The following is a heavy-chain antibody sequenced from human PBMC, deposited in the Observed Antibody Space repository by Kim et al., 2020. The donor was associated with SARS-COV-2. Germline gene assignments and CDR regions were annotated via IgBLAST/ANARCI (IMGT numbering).Heavy chain of an antibody. CDR3: ASPLHANWNAMDV. J-gene: IGHJ6*02. D-gene: IGHD1-20*01. CDR1: GFTFSSYA. Sequence: GGSLRLSCAASGFTFSSYAMHWVHQAPGKGLEWVAVISYDGSNKYYADSVKGRFTISRDNSKNTLYLQMNSLRAEDTAVYYCASPLHANWNAMDVWGQGTTVTVSS. CDR2: ISYDGSNK. V-gene: IGHV3-30-3*01.